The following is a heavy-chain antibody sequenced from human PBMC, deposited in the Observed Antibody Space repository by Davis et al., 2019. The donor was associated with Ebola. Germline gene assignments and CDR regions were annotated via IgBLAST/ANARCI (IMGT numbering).Heavy chain of an antibody. V-gene: IGHV4-34*01. CDR2: INHSGST. CDR1: GGSISSYY. J-gene: IGHJ2*01. D-gene: IGHD6-13*01. CDR3: STSSSLWYFDL. Sequence: MPSETLSLTCTVSGGSISSYYWSWIRQPPGKGLEWIGEINHSGSTNYNPSLKSRVTISVDTSKNQFSLKLSSVTAADTAVYYCSTSSSLWYFDLWGRGTLVTVSS.